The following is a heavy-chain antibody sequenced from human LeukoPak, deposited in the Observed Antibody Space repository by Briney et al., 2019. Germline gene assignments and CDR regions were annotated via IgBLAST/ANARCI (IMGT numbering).Heavy chain of an antibody. J-gene: IGHJ4*02. CDR2: IYSGGST. D-gene: IGHD1-26*01. Sequence: GGSLRPSCAASGFTVSSNYMSWVRQAPGKGLEWVSVIYSGGSTYYADSVKGRFTISRDNSKNTLYLQMNSLRAEDTAVYYCAREYSGSSYYFDYWGQGTLVTVSS. V-gene: IGHV3-66*02. CDR1: GFTVSSNY. CDR3: AREYSGSSYYFDY.